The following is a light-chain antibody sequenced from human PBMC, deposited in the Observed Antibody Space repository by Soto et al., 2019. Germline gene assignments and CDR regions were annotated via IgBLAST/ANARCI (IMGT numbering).Light chain of an antibody. CDR1: QSVSSN. V-gene: IGKV3-15*01. CDR2: GAS. Sequence: EIVMTQSPATLSVSPGERATLSCRASQSVSSNLAWYQQKPGQAPRLLIYGASTRATGIPARFSGSGSGTEFTLTISSLQSEDFAVYYCQQYYNWPQTFGQGTKLEIK. CDR3: QQYYNWPQT. J-gene: IGKJ2*01.